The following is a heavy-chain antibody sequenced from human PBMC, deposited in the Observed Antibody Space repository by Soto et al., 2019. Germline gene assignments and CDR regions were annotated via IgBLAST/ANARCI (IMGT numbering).Heavy chain of an antibody. CDR1: GGTFSIYG. Sequence: QVQLVQSGAEVKKTGSSVKVSCKASGGTFSIYGFSWVRQAPGQGPEWIGGIIPILTTPNYARKFHSRVTIVADESTTTVYIELSSLKSEDTAVYYCATSVGIAPTGEDGMDVW. J-gene: IGHJ6*01. CDR2: IIPILTTP. CDR3: ATSVGIAPTGEDGMDV. V-gene: IGHV1-69*01. D-gene: IGHD2-8*02.